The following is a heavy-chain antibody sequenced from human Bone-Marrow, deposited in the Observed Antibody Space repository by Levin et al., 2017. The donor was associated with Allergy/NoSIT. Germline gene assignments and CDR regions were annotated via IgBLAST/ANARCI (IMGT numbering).Heavy chain of an antibody. CDR1: GYSISSGYY. V-gene: IGHV4-38-2*02. CDR3: ARVRYGGKQVGGYYFDY. D-gene: IGHD4-23*01. CDR2: IYHSGST. J-gene: IGHJ4*02. Sequence: NASETLSLTCTVSGYSISSGYYWGWIRQPPGKGLEWIGSIYHSGSTYYNPSLKSRVTISVDTSKNQFSLKLSSVTAADTAVYYCARVRYGGKQVGGYYFDYWGQGTLVTVSS.